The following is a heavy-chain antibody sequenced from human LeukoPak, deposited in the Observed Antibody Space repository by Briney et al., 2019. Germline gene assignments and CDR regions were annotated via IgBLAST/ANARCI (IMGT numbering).Heavy chain of an antibody. CDR1: GGSISSYY. CDR3: ARASDFYYYCYMDV. V-gene: IGHV4-59*01. CDR2: IYYSGST. J-gene: IGHJ6*03. Sequence: SETLSLTCTVSGGSISSYYWSWIRQPPGKGLEWVGYIYYSGSTNYNPSLKSRATISVDTSKNQFSLKLSSVTAADTAVYYCARASDFYYYCYMDVWGKGTTVTVSS. D-gene: IGHD3-3*01.